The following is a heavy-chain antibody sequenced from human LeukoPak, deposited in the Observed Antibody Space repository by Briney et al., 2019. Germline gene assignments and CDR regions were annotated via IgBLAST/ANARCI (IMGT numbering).Heavy chain of an antibody. V-gene: IGHV3-21*01. CDR1: GFTFSSYD. D-gene: IGHD2-15*01. J-gene: IGHJ5*02. Sequence: GGSLRLSCAASGFTFSSYDMNWVRQAPGRGLEWVSSVSTSSSYIYYADSVKGRFTISRDNAKNSLYLQMNSLRAEDTAVYYCVRGRERVAATNNWFDPWGQGTLVTVSS. CDR2: VSTSSSYI. CDR3: VRGRERVAATNNWFDP.